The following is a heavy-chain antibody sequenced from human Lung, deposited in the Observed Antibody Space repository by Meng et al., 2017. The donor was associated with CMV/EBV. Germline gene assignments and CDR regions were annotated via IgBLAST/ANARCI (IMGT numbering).Heavy chain of an antibody. V-gene: IGHV1-69*04. D-gene: IGHD2-2*01. CDR3: ASLGYCSSTSCPFYYYYGMDV. CDR2: IIPILGIA. J-gene: IGHJ6*02. CDR1: GGTFSSYA. Sequence: SVXVSXXASGGTFSSYAISWVRQAPGQGLEWMGRIIPILGIANYAQKFQGRVTITADKSTSTAYMELSSLRSEDTAVYYCASLGYCSSTSCPFYYYYGMDVWGQGTTVTVSS.